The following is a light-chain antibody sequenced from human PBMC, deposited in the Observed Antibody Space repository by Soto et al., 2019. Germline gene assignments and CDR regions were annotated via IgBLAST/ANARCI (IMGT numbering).Light chain of an antibody. V-gene: IGLV6-57*02. CDR2: EDN. CDR1: SGSIASNY. CDR3: QSSDSGNLV. Sequence: NFMLTQPHSVSESPGKTVTISCTGSSGSIASNYVQWYQQRPGSAPTTVIYEDNQRPSGVPDRFSGSIDSSSNSASLTISGLKTEDEADYYCQSSDSGNLVFGTGTQLTVL. J-gene: IGLJ1*01.